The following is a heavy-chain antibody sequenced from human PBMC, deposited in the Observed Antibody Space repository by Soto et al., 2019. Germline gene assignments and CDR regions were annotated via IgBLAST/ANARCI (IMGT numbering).Heavy chain of an antibody. CDR3: ARDLAKGGGSAGFDY. V-gene: IGHV1-2*02. Sequence: ASVKFSCKSSGGAFSSYLLTWVRQAPGHGLEWMGGIIPIIGRTNYAQKFQGRVTMTRDTSLTTVYMTLTRLTSDDTAVYYCARDLAKGGGSAGFDYWGQGTLVTVSS. J-gene: IGHJ4*02. D-gene: IGHD1-26*01. CDR2: IIPIIGRT. CDR1: GGAFSSYL.